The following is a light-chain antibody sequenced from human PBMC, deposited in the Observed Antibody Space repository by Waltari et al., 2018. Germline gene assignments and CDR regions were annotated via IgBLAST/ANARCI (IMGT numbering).Light chain of an antibody. CDR2: DVN. CDR3: CSYAGSAVSV. Sequence: QSALTQTATVSGSPGQSITISCSGTSSDIGNYNLVSWYQQHPGQAPTLIIYDVNKRPAGVSNRFSGSKSGNTAFLTVSGLQTADEADYYCCSYAGSAVSVFGGGTKLTV. V-gene: IGLV2-23*02. CDR1: SSDIGNYNL. J-gene: IGLJ3*02.